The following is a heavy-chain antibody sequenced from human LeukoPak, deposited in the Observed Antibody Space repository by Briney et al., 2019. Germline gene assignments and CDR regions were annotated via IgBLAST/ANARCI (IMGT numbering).Heavy chain of an antibody. Sequence: SETLSLTCAVSGGSISSSNWWSWVRQPPGKGLEWIGEIYHSGSTNYNPSLKSRVTISVDKSKNQFSLKLSSVTAADTAVYYCARDGGGPGIAAAGTAIDYWGQGTLVTVSS. D-gene: IGHD6-13*01. CDR2: IYHSGST. CDR1: GGSISSSNW. V-gene: IGHV4-4*02. J-gene: IGHJ4*02. CDR3: ARDGGGPGIAAAGTAIDY.